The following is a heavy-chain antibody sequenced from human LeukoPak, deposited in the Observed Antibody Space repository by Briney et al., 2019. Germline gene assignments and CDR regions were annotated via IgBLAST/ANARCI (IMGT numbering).Heavy chain of an antibody. J-gene: IGHJ4*02. CDR1: GGSISRYY. Sequence: PSETLSLTCTVSGGSISRYYWSWIRQPPGKGLEWIGYVYHSGSTNYNPSLKSRVTMSVDTSKNQFSLKLSSVTAADTAVYYCARVSLVRGAPDYYFDYWGQGTLVTVSS. CDR2: VYHSGST. D-gene: IGHD3-10*01. V-gene: IGHV4-59*12. CDR3: ARVSLVRGAPDYYFDY.